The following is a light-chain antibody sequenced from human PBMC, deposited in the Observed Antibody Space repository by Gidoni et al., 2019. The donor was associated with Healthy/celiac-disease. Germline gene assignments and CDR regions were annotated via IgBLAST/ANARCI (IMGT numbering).Light chain of an antibody. Sequence: EIVLTQSPATLPLSPGERATLSSRATQSVSSYLAWYQQKPGQAPRLLIYDASNRATGIPARFSGSGSGTDFTLTISSLEPEDFAVYYCQQRSNWPPDTFGGGTKVEIK. J-gene: IGKJ4*01. CDR1: QSVSSY. CDR2: DAS. V-gene: IGKV3-11*01. CDR3: QQRSNWPPDT.